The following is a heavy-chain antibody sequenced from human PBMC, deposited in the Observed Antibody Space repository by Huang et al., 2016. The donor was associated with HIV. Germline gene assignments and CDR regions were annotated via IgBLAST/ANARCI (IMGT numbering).Heavy chain of an antibody. D-gene: IGHD6-6*01. J-gene: IGHJ4*02. V-gene: IGHV1-2*02. CDR2: INPKGGGT. CDR3: ARDWSFGSSTSPAD. CDR1: GYTFTDSN. Sequence: QVQLVQSGAEVKNPGASVRVSCKASGYTFTDSNIHWVRQAPGQGLEWMGWINPKGGGTIYAQRCQGRITMTRDTTISTVHMDLRRIQSDDTAVYFCARDWSFGSSTSPADWGQGTLVTVSS.